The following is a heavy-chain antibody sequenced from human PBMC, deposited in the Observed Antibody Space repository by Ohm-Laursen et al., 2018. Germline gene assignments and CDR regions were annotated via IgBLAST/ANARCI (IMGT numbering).Heavy chain of an antibody. CDR3: VRGFSGWWGRIDY. Sequence: SDTLSLTCAVYGGSFCGYYCSWIRQPPGKGLEWIGEINQSGSTNYNPSLKSRVTISVDTSKNLFSLKLSSATAADTAVYCCVRGFSGWWGRIDYWGQGILVTVSS. D-gene: IGHD6-19*01. CDR1: GGSFCGYY. J-gene: IGHJ4*02. CDR2: INQSGST. V-gene: IGHV4-34*01.